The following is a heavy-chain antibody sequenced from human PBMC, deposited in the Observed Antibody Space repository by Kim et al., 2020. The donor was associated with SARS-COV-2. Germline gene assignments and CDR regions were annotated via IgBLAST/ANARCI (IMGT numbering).Heavy chain of an antibody. D-gene: IGHD3-10*02. CDR2: IIPILRTA. V-gene: IGHV1-69*13. Sequence: SVKVSCKASGGTFSSYGISWVRQAPGQGLEWMGGIIPILRTANYAQKFQARVTISADESTSTAYMELSSLRSEDTAVYYCARGLFENPKYYYMDVWGKGTTVTVSS. J-gene: IGHJ6*03. CDR1: GGTFSSYG. CDR3: ARGLFENPKYYYMDV.